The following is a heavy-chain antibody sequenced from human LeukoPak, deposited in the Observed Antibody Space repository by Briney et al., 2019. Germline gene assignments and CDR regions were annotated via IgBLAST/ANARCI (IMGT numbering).Heavy chain of an antibody. Sequence: GASVKVSCKASGGTFSSYAISWVRPAPGQGLEWMGRIIPILGIANYAQKFQGRVTITADKSTSTAYMELSSLRSEDTAVYYCARVLPAATSFDYWGQGTLVTVSS. CDR1: GGTFSSYA. J-gene: IGHJ4*02. CDR3: ARVLPAATSFDY. V-gene: IGHV1-69*04. CDR2: IIPILGIA. D-gene: IGHD2-2*01.